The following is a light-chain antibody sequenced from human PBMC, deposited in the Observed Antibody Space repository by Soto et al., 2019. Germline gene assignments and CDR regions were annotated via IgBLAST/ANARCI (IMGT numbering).Light chain of an antibody. CDR3: SSHAGSNSLMV. J-gene: IGLJ2*01. Sequence: QSALTQPPSASGSPGQSVTISCTGTSSDIGAFNSISWYQQYPGKAPKLIIFDITQRPSGVPDRFSGSKSANTASLTVSGLQDEDEADYHCSSHAGSNSLMVFGGGTKLTVL. CDR2: DIT. V-gene: IGLV2-8*01. CDR1: SSDIGAFNS.